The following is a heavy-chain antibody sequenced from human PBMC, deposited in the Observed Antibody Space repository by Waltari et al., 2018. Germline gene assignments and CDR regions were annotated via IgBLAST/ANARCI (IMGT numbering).Heavy chain of an antibody. D-gene: IGHD3-3*01. Sequence: EVQLVESGGGLVQPGGSVNLSCSASGFTLSASPIHWVRQAPGKGLEWVARVKTKRYNYGTTYGPSVKGRFTISRQDWKNTAYLQMTSLKIEDTAVYYCTRALRFLERLDAFDIWGQGTMVIVSS. J-gene: IGHJ3*02. CDR3: TRALRFLERLDAFDI. CDR2: VKTKRYNYGT. CDR1: GFTLSASP. V-gene: IGHV3-73*02.